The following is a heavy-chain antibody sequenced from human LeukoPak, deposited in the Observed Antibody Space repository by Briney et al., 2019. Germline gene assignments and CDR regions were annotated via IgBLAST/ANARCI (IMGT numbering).Heavy chain of an antibody. V-gene: IGHV4-34*01. J-gene: IGHJ4*02. CDR2: INHSGST. Sequence: ASETLSLTCAVYGGSFSGYYWSWIRQPPGKGLEWIGEINHSGSTNYNPSLKSRVTISVDTSRNQFSLKLRSVTAADTAVYYCARAIVVVPAATSDYFDYWGQGTLVTVSS. CDR1: GGSFSGYY. CDR3: ARAIVVVPAATSDYFDY. D-gene: IGHD2-2*01.